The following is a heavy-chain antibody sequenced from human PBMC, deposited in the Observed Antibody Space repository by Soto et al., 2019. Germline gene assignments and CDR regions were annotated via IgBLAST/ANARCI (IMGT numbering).Heavy chain of an antibody. CDR2: ISGSGGST. J-gene: IGHJ5*02. D-gene: IGHD6-6*01. CDR3: AKSPQSIGRPDWFDP. V-gene: IGHV3-23*01. Sequence: LRLSCAASGFTFSSYAMSWVRQAPGKGLEWVSAISGSGGSTYYADSVKGRFTISRDNSKNTLYLQMNSLRAEDTAVYYCAKSPQSIGRPDWFDPWGQGTLVTVSS. CDR1: GFTFSSYA.